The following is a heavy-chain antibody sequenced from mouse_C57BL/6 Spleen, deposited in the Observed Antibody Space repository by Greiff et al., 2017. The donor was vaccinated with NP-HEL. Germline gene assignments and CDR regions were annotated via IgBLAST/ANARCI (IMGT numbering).Heavy chain of an antibody. J-gene: IGHJ4*01. CDR1: GFTFSDYG. CDR3: ARQGAMDY. V-gene: IGHV5-17*01. CDR2: ISSGSSTI. Sequence: EVQLQESGGGLVKPGGSLKLPCAASGFTFSDYGMHWVRQAPEKGLEWVAYISSGSSTIYYADTVKGRFTISRDNAKNTLFLQMTSLRSEDTAMYYCARQGAMDYWGQGTSVTVSS.